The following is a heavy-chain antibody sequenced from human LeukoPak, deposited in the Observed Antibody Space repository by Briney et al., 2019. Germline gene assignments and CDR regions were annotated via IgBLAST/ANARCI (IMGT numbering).Heavy chain of an antibody. CDR1: GGSISSHY. D-gene: IGHD3-10*01. V-gene: IGHV4-59*11. Sequence: TSETLSLTCTVSGGSISSHYWSWIRQPPGKGLEWIGYIYYSGSTNYNPSLKSRVTISVDTSKNQFSLKLSSVTAADTAVYYCARDSMVRGFDHWGQGTLVTVSS. CDR2: IYYSGST. CDR3: ARDSMVRGFDH. J-gene: IGHJ4*02.